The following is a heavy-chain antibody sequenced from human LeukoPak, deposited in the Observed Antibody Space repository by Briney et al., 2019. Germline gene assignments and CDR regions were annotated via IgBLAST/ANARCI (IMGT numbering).Heavy chain of an antibody. J-gene: IGHJ4*02. Sequence: GGSLRLSCAASGFTVSSNYMSWVRQAPGKGLEWDSVIYSGGSTYYADSVKGRFTISRDNSKNTLYLQMNSLRAEDTAVYYCASDSGGYYSFDYWGQGTLVTVSS. V-gene: IGHV3-66*01. CDR3: ASDSGGYYSFDY. CDR2: IYSGGST. CDR1: GFTVSSNY. D-gene: IGHD1-26*01.